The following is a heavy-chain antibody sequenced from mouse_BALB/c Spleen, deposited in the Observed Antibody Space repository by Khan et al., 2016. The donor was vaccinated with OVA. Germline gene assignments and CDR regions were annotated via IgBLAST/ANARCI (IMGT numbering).Heavy chain of an antibody. J-gene: IGHJ2*01. V-gene: IGHV3-2*02. CDR2: ISYSGNT. CDR3: ARIQGGDFDY. CDR1: GYSITSDYA. D-gene: IGHD3-2*02. Sequence: VQLKESGPGLVKPSLSLSLTCTVTGYSITSDYAWNWIRQFPGNKLEWMGYISYSGNTKYNPSLKSRISITRDTSKNQFFLQLNFVTIEDTATYYCARIQGGDFDYWGQGTTLTVSS.